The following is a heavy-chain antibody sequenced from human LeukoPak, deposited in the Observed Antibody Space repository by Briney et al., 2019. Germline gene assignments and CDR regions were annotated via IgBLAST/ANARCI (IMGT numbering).Heavy chain of an antibody. D-gene: IGHD6-13*01. CDR3: AKETRYSSTIGY. J-gene: IGHJ4*02. CDR1: GFTFSSYA. CDR2: ISGSGGRT. Sequence: GGSLRLSCAASGFTFSSYAMSWVRQAPGKGLEWVSAISGSGGRTYYADSVQGRFTISRDNSKNTLYLQMNSLRAEDTAVYYCAKETRYSSTIGYWGQGTLVTVSS. V-gene: IGHV3-23*01.